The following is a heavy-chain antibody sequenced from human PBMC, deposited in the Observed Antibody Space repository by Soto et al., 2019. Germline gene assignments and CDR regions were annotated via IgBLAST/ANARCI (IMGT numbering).Heavy chain of an antibody. D-gene: IGHD2-15*01. CDR2: IYWDEDK. CDR1: GFSLRNSGVG. V-gene: IGHV2-5*02. Sequence: QITLKESGPTLVKPTQTLTLTCTFSGFSLRNSGVGVGWLRQPPGKALEWLALIYWDEDKRYSPLLKTRVTITKDNSTNEVVLIMTNVDPVDTGTYYCAHKGGRGAGMDVWGQGTTVTVSS. CDR3: AHKGGRGAGMDV. J-gene: IGHJ6*02.